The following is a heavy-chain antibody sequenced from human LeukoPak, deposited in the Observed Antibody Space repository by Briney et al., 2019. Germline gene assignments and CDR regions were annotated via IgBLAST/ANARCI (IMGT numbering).Heavy chain of an antibody. CDR2: ISGSGYST. CDR3: AKDWRIAAAGTPSDAFDI. J-gene: IGHJ3*02. V-gene: IGHV3-23*01. D-gene: IGHD6-13*01. Sequence: GRSLRLSCAASESTFSSYAMSWVRQAPGKGLEWVSVISGSGYSTYYADSVKGRFTISRDNSKNTLYLHMNRLRAEDTAVYYCAKDWRIAAAGTPSDAFDIWGQGTMVTVSS. CDR1: ESTFSSYA.